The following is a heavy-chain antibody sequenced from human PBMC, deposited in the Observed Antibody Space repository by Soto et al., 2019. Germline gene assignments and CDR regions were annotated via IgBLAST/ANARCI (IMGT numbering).Heavy chain of an antibody. CDR3: ARGRGEIQGP. CDR2: INHSGST. CDR1: GGSFSDNY. V-gene: IGHV4-34*01. Sequence: QVQVRQWGAGLLKPSETLSLTCAVYGGSFSDNYWSWIRQPPGKGLEWLGEINHSGSTNHNPSLKSRVTILADTPKKQFSLKLSSVTAADTAVYYCARGRGEIQGPWGQGTLVTVSS. D-gene: IGHD3-16*01. J-gene: IGHJ5*02.